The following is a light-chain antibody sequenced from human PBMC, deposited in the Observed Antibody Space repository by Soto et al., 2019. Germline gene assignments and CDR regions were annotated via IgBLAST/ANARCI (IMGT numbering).Light chain of an antibody. CDR1: QSVSSN. CDR3: QQYNNWPPLT. V-gene: IGKV3-15*01. Sequence: EIVMTQSPATLSVSPGERATLSCRASQSVSSNLAWYQQKPGQAPRLLIYGASTRATGNPARFSGSGSGPEFTLTISSLQSEDFAVYYCQQYNNWPPLTFGGGTKVEIK. CDR2: GAS. J-gene: IGKJ4*01.